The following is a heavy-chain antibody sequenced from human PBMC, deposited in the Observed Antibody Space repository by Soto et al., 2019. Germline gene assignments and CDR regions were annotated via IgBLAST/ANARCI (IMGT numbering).Heavy chain of an antibody. CDR1: GFPFSSRA. D-gene: IGHD2-15*01. J-gene: IGHJ4*02. V-gene: IGHV3-23*01. CDR3: AAWARYCSGAGCRD. CDR2: ISGSGAIT. Sequence: EVQLLESGGGLVQPGGSLRLSCAASGFPFSSRAMSWVRQAPGEGLEWVSAISGSGAITYYADSVKCRFTISRDTSKNTLYLQMNSLRADDTAVYYCAAWARYCSGAGCRDWGQGTLVTVSS.